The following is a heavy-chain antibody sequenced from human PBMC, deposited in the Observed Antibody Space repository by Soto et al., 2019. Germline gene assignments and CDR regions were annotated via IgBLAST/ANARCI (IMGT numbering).Heavy chain of an antibody. Sequence: GGSMRLSCAASGFPFSSYGMHWVRQTPGKGLEWVAVIWYDGSNKYYADSVKGRFTISRDNSKNTLYLQMNSLRAEDTAVYYCARINSGSHLYYFDYWGQGTLVTVSS. J-gene: IGHJ4*02. V-gene: IGHV3-33*01. CDR1: GFPFSSYG. CDR2: IWYDGSNK. CDR3: ARINSGSHLYYFDY. D-gene: IGHD1-26*01.